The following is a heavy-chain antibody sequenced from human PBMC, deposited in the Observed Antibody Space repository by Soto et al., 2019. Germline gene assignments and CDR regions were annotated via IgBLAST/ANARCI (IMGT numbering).Heavy chain of an antibody. J-gene: IGHJ6*03. Sequence: PSETLSLTCTVSGGSISSSSYYWGWIRQPPGKGLEWIGSIYYSGSTYYNPSLKSRVTISVDTSKNQFSLKLSSVTAADTAVYYCARRGIGRFGELPRYYYYMDVWGKGTTVTVSS. D-gene: IGHD3-10*01. CDR1: GGSISSSSYY. CDR3: ARRGIGRFGELPRYYYYMDV. CDR2: IYYSGST. V-gene: IGHV4-39*01.